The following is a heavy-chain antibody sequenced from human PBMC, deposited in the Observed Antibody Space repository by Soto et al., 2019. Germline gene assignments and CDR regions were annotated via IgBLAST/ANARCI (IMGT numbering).Heavy chain of an antibody. CDR3: AKDRERIATRSIDY. Sequence: VQLLESGGGLVQPGGSLRLSCAASGFTFSSYAMSWVRQAPGKGLEWVSGISGSGVSTYYADSVKGRFTISRDNSKSTLYLQMNSLRAEDTAVYYCAKDRERIATRSIDYWGRGTLVTVSS. CDR2: ISGSGVST. CDR1: GFTFSSYA. V-gene: IGHV3-23*01. J-gene: IGHJ4*02. D-gene: IGHD6-6*01.